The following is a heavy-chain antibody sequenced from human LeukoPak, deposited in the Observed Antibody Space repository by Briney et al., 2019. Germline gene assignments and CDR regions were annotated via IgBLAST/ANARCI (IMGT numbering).Heavy chain of an antibody. V-gene: IGHV1-46*01. CDR2: INPSGGST. CDR3: ARIGGSDSSGYYSPFDY. J-gene: IGHJ4*02. D-gene: IGHD3-22*01. Sequence: ASVKVSCKASGYTFTSYYMHWVRQAPGQGLEWMGIINPSGGSTSYAQKFQGRVTMTRDTSTSTVYMELSSLRSGDTAVYYCARIGGSDSSGYYSPFDYWGQGTLVTVSS. CDR1: GYTFTSYY.